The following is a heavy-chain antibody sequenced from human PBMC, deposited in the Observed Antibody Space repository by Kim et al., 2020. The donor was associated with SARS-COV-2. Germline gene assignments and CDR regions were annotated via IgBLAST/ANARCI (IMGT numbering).Heavy chain of an antibody. CDR2: IYYSGST. CDR3: ASPGLVVVAARGYWYFDL. D-gene: IGHD2-15*01. J-gene: IGHJ2*01. V-gene: IGHV4-39*01. CDR1: GGSISSSSYY. Sequence: SETLSLTCTVSGGSISSSSYYWGWIRQPPGKGLEWIGSIYYSGSTYYNPSLKSRVTISVDTSKNQFPLKLSSVTAADTAVYYCASPGLVVVAARGYWYFDLWGRGTLVTVSS.